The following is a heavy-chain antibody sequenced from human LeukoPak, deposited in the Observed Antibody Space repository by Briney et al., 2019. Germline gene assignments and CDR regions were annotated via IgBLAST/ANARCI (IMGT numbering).Heavy chain of an antibody. CDR1: GGSFSGYY. Sequence: SETLSLTCAVYGGSFSGYYWSWIRQSPGKGLEWIGEINHSGSTNYNPSLKSRVTISVDTSKNQFSLKLSSVTAADTAVYYCARGRQQLATNWFDPWGQGTLVTVSS. V-gene: IGHV4-34*01. J-gene: IGHJ5*02. CDR3: ARGRQQLATNWFDP. D-gene: IGHD6-13*01. CDR2: INHSGST.